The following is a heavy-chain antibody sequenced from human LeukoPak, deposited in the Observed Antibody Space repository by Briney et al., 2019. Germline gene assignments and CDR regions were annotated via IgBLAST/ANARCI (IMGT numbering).Heavy chain of an antibody. V-gene: IGHV1-69*13. CDR3: AKWDSRHLGATEEYFQH. Sequence: GASVKVSCKASGGTFSSYAISWVRQAPGQGLEWMGGIIPIFGTANYAQKFQGRVTITADESTSTAYMELSSLRSEDTAVYYCAKWDSRHLGATEEYFQHWGQGTLVTVSS. D-gene: IGHD1-26*01. J-gene: IGHJ1*01. CDR2: IIPIFGTA. CDR1: GGTFSSYA.